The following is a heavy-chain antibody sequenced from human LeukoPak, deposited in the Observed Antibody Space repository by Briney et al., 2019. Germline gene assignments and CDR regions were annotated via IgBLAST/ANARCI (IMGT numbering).Heavy chain of an antibody. Sequence: GGSLRLSCAASGFSFKDAWMSWVRQAPGKGLEWGGRIKSTTDGVTTDYAAPVKGRFTISRDDSRNTLYLQLNSLKTEDTALYYCTRIRGYSAYDFNYWGQGTLVTVSS. CDR2: IKSTTDGVTT. D-gene: IGHD5-12*01. CDR1: GFSFKDAW. J-gene: IGHJ4*02. CDR3: TRIRGYSAYDFNY. V-gene: IGHV3-15*01.